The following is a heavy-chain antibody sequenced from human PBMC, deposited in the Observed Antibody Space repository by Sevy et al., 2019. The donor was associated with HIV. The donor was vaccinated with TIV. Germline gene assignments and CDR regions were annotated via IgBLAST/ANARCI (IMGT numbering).Heavy chain of an antibody. D-gene: IGHD2-15*01. CDR3: GCYSGSIDY. J-gene: IGHJ4*02. V-gene: IGHV3-7*01. Sequence: GGSLRLSCAASGFTFSNFWMTWVRQAPGKGLEWVANIKQDGSEKYYVDSVKGRFTISRDNAKNSLYLQMNSLRAEDTAVYYCGCYSGSIDYWGQGTLVTVSS. CDR2: IKQDGSEK. CDR1: GFTFSNFW.